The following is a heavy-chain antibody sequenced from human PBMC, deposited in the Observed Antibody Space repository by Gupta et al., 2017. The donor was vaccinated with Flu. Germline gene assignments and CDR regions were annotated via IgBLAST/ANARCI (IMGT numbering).Heavy chain of an antibody. CDR3: ARLEWFWGRPNYFDY. J-gene: IGHJ4*02. CDR1: GFTFSSYS. Sequence: EVQLVESGGGLVKPGGSLRLSCAASGFTFSSYSMNWVRQAPGKGLEWVSSISSSSSYIYYADSVKGRFTISRDNAKNSLYLQMNSLRAEDTAVYYCARLEWFWGRPNYFDYWGQGTLVTVSS. D-gene: IGHD3-3*01. V-gene: IGHV3-21*01. CDR2: ISSSSSYI.